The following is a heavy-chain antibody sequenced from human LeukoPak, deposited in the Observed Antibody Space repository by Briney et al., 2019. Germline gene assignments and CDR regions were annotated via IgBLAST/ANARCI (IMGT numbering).Heavy chain of an antibody. V-gene: IGHV3-33*06. Sequence: PGGSLRLSCAASGFTFSSYGMHWVRQAPGEGLEWVAVIWYDGSNKYYADSVKGRFTISRDNSKNTLYLQMNSLRAEDTAVYYCAKDYSIGYGGIADDYWGQGTLVTVSS. D-gene: IGHD2-15*01. CDR1: GFTFSSYG. J-gene: IGHJ4*02. CDR2: IWYDGSNK. CDR3: AKDYSIGYGGIADDY.